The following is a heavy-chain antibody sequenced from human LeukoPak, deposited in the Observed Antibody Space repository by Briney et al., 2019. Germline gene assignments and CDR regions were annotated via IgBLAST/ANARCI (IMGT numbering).Heavy chain of an antibody. CDR2: IYYSGST. V-gene: IGHV4-59*01. Sequence: PSETLSLTCTVSGGSISSYYWSWIRQLPGKGLEWIGYIYYSGSTNYNPSLKSRVTISVDTSKNQFSLKLSSVTAADTAVYYCARGPIISEAWFGELPFDYWGQGTLVTVSS. D-gene: IGHD3-10*01. CDR1: GGSISSYY. CDR3: ARGPIISEAWFGELPFDY. J-gene: IGHJ4*02.